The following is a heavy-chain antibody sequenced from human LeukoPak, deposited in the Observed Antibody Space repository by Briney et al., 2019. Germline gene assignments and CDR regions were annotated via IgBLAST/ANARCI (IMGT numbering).Heavy chain of an antibody. CDR3: LRSQFDY. CDR1: GFPFSSYW. Sequence: GRSLRLSCEPSGFPFSSYWMLWVRQAPGKWLVWVSRISGDGTITTYADFVKGRFTISRDNTKNILYLQMNSLKVEDTAIYYCLRSQFDYWGQGVLVTVSS. J-gene: IGHJ4*02. CDR2: ISGDGTIT. V-gene: IGHV3-74*03.